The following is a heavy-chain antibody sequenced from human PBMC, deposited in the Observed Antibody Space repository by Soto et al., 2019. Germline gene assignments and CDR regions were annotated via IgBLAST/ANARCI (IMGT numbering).Heavy chain of an antibody. CDR2: IFYSGKS. Sequence: PSETLSLTCNVSGGSMRSYSWTWMRQSPGKGLEWLGNIFYSGKSNLNPSLRSRLNISVDTPKNKFSLTLNSVTAADTAVYYCARDSICCCMDVWGQGTTVTVSS. J-gene: IGHJ6*02. CDR3: ARDSICCCMDV. V-gene: IGHV4-59*01. D-gene: IGHD2-15*01. CDR1: GGSMRSYS.